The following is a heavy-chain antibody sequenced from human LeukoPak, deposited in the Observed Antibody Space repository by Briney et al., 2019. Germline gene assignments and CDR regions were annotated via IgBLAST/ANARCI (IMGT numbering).Heavy chain of an antibody. CDR1: GYTFTGYY. J-gene: IGHJ4*02. CDR2: INPNSGGT. Sequence: ASVKVSCKASGYTFTGYYMHWVRQAPGQGLEWMGWINPNSGGTNYAQKFQGRVTMTRDTSISTAYMELSRLRSDDTAVYYCAREDCSSTSCYDYWGQGTLVTVSS. CDR3: AREDCSSTSCYDY. D-gene: IGHD2-2*01. V-gene: IGHV1-2*02.